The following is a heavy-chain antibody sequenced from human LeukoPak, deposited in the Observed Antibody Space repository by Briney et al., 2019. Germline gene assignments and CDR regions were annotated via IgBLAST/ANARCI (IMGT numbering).Heavy chain of an antibody. CDR3: ARQNDFRLDY. Sequence: GESLKISCKGSGYSFSTYWIGWVRQMSGKGLEWMGIIYPGDSDTRYSPSLQGQVTISVDTSIGTAYLQWSSLKASDTAIYYCARQNDFRLDYWGQGTLVTVSS. CDR2: IYPGDSDT. D-gene: IGHD3-3*01. V-gene: IGHV5-51*01. J-gene: IGHJ4*02. CDR1: GYSFSTYW.